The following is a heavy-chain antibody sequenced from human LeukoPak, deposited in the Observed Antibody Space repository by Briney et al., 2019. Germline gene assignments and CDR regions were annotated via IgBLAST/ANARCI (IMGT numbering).Heavy chain of an antibody. J-gene: IGHJ4*02. D-gene: IGHD3-10*01. CDR1: GFSISNDW. CDR3: TLIQGWGSGSYYRDL. Sequence: GGSLRLSCAASGFSISNDWMSWVRQAPGKGLEWVARVKSRSAGETTDYAAPVKGRFTISRDDSKNTLYLQMNSLKTEDTAVYYCTLIQGWGSGSYYRDLWGQGTLVTVSS. V-gene: IGHV3-15*01. CDR2: VKSRSAGETT.